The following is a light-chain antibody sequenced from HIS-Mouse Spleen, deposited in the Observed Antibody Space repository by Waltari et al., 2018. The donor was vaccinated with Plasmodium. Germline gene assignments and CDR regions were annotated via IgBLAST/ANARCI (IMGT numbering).Light chain of an antibody. J-gene: IGKJ2*01. CDR2: AAS. V-gene: IGKV1-9*01. CDR1: QGISSY. Sequence: DIQLTQSPSFLSASVGARVTITCRASQGISSYLAWYQQKPGKAHKLLIYAASTLQSGVPSRFSGSGSGTEFTLTISSLQPEDFATYYCQQLNSYPYTFGQGTKLEIK. CDR3: QQLNSYPYT.